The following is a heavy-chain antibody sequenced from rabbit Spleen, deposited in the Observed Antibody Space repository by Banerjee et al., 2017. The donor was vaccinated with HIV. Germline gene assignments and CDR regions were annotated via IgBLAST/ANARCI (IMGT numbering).Heavy chain of an antibody. CDR2: IDTGSSGFT. Sequence: EESGGGLVKPGASLTLTCIASGVSFSSSSYMCWVRQAPGKGLEWIACIDTGSSGFTYFATWAKGRFTCSKTSSTTVTLQMTSLTAADTATYFCARDTGTSFSTYGMDLWGPGTLVTVS. V-gene: IGHV1S40*01. CDR3: ARDTGTSFSTYGMDL. CDR1: GVSFSSSSY. D-gene: IGHD8-1*01. J-gene: IGHJ6*01.